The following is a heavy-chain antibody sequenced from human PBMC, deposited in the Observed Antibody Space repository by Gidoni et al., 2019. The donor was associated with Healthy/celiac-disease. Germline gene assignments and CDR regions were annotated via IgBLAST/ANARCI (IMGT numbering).Heavy chain of an antibody. J-gene: IGHJ3*02. CDR3: ASPGGFVRSGDPRAFDI. Sequence: QVQLVKSGAEVKKPGSSVKVSCKASGGTFSSYAISWVRQAPGQGLEWMGRIIPILGIANYAQKFQGRVTITADKSTSTAYMELSSLRSEDTAVYYCASPGGFVRSGDPRAFDIWGQGTMVTVSS. CDR1: GGTFSSYA. V-gene: IGHV1-69*09. CDR2: IIPILGIA. D-gene: IGHD3-16*01.